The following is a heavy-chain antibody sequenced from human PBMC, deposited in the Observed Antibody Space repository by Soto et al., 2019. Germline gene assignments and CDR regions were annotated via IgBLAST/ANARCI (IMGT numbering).Heavy chain of an antibody. J-gene: IGHJ6*02. CDR3: ARDSGSYYRWEAYYYYGMDV. CDR2: ISGSGGST. CDR1: GFTFSSYA. V-gene: IGHV3-23*01. D-gene: IGHD1-26*01. Sequence: VGSLRLSCAASGFTFSSYAMSWVRQAPGKGLEWVSAISGSGGSTYYADSVKGRFTISRDNSKNTLYLQMNSLRAEDTAVYYCARDSGSYYRWEAYYYYGMDVWGQGTTVTVSS.